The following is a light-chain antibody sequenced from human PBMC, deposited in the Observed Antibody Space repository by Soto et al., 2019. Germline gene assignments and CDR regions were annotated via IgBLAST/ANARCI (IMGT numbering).Light chain of an antibody. CDR3: CSYTSTYV. Sequence: QSALTQPASVSGSPGQSITISCTGTSSDVGFFNYVSWYQHHPGKAPKLMIFEVTNRPSGVSNRFSGSKSDNTASLTISGLQAEDEADYYCCSYTSTYVFGIGTKLTVL. CDR1: SSDVGFFNY. J-gene: IGLJ1*01. V-gene: IGLV2-14*01. CDR2: EVT.